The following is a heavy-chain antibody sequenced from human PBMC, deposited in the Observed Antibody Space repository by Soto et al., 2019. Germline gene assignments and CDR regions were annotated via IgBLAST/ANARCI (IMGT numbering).Heavy chain of an antibody. CDR3: VTRWPSRLYTLDN. D-gene: IGHD2-2*02. V-gene: IGHV4-4*07. J-gene: IGHJ4*02. CDR1: GASISGFY. Sequence: SETLSLTCTVSGASISGFYWSWIRKSAGKGLEWIGRIYATGTTDYNPSLKSRVMMSVDTSKKQFSLKLRSVTAADTAVYYCVTRWPSRLYTLDNWGQGTLVTVPS. CDR2: IYATGTT.